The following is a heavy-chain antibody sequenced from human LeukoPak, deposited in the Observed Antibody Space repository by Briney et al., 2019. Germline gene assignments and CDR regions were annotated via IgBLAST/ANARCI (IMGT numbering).Heavy chain of an antibody. D-gene: IGHD4-17*01. Sequence: GASVTVSCKASGYTFTGYYVHWARQAPGQGLEWMGWINPNSGGTNYAQKFQGRVTMTRDTSISTAYMEMSRLRSDDTAVYYCARLTTTVTSFDYWGQGTLVTVSS. J-gene: IGHJ4*02. CDR2: INPNSGGT. CDR1: GYTFTGYY. CDR3: ARLTTTVTSFDY. V-gene: IGHV1-2*02.